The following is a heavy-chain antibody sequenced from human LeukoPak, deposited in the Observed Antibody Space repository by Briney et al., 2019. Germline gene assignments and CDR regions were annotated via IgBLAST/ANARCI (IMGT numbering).Heavy chain of an antibody. Sequence: GGSLRLSCAASGFTVSSDYMSWVRQAPGKGLEWVSVIYSGGSTYYADSVKGRFTITRDNSKNTLYLQMNSLRAEDTAVYYCASYPDDAFDIWGQGTMVTVSS. CDR1: GFTVSSDY. D-gene: IGHD1-14*01. CDR3: ASYPDDAFDI. J-gene: IGHJ3*02. V-gene: IGHV3-66*01. CDR2: IYSGGST.